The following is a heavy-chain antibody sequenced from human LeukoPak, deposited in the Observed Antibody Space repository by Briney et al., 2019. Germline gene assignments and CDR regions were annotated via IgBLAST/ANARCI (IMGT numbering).Heavy chain of an antibody. J-gene: IGHJ4*02. CDR3: ARTSTYYYDSSGPTRVYFDY. CDR2: IRYDGSNK. CDR1: GFTFSSYD. Sequence: PGGSLRLSCAASGFTFSSYDIHWVRQAPGKGLEWVAFIRYDGSNKYYADSVKGRFTISGDNSKNTLYLQMNSLRAEDTAVYYCARTSTYYYDSSGPTRVYFDYWGQGTLVTVSS. V-gene: IGHV3-30*02. D-gene: IGHD3-22*01.